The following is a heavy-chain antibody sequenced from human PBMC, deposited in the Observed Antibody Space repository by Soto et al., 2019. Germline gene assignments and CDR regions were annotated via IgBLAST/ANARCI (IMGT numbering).Heavy chain of an antibody. CDR1: GFTFSSHW. V-gene: IGHV3-74*01. D-gene: IGHD2-2*01. Sequence: EVQLVESVGDLVQPGGSLRLSCAASGFTFSSHWMHWVRRVPGKGLVWVSHINTDGGITGYADSVKGRFTISRDNAKNTLYLQMNGLRVEDTSVYYCTREAGYCSRTSCYRRAFDSWGQGTMVTVSS. CDR3: TREAGYCSRTSCYRRAFDS. J-gene: IGHJ3*02. CDR2: INTDGGIT.